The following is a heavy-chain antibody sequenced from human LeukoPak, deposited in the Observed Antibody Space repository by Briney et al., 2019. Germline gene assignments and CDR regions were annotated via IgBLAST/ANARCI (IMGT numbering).Heavy chain of an antibody. J-gene: IGHJ5*02. D-gene: IGHD6-13*01. CDR3: ARHPIASGGAYNWFAP. Sequence: GESLKISCKGSGYIFTNYWIAWVRQMPGTGLEWMGIIYPSDSDTRYSPSFQGQVTISVDTSINTAYLQWISLQASDTAMYYCARHPIASGGAYNWFAPWGQGTLVTVSS. CDR1: GYIFTNYW. CDR2: IYPSDSDT. V-gene: IGHV5-51*01.